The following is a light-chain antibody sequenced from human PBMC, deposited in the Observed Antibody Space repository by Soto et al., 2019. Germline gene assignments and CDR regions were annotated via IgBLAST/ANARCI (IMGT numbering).Light chain of an antibody. Sequence: IVWTQTKATLSLSPGERATLSCRASQSVSSYLAWYQQKPCQAPRLLIYDASNRATGIPARFSGSGSGTDFTLTISSLEPEDFAVYYCQQRSNWLPPITSCHVRRLAIK. CDR1: QSVSSY. V-gene: IGKV3-11*01. CDR3: QQRSNWLPPIT. CDR2: DAS. J-gene: IGKJ5*01.